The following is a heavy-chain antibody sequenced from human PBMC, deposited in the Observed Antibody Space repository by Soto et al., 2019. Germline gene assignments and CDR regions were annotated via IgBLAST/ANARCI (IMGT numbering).Heavy chain of an antibody. CDR1: GYTFTSHG. D-gene: IGHD1-1*01. CDR2: ISTSNGNT. V-gene: IGHV1-18*01. Sequence: AYLVQSGDEVKKPGDSVKVSCKASGYTFTSHGISWVRQAPGQGLEWMGWISTSNGNTYYAQKFRDGVTLTTATSTNTVYMEMRSLKSDDRAVFYCVIGGTRTSSSYYHYGMDVWGQGTTVTVSS. CDR3: VIGGTRTSSSYYHYGMDV. J-gene: IGHJ6*02.